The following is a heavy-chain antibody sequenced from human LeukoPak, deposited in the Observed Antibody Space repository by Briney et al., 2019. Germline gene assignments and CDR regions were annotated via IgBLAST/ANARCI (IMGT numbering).Heavy chain of an antibody. CDR1: GGSISYNY. CDR2: LSSGGST. Sequence: KPSETLSLTCSVSGGSISYNYWGWIRQPAGKGLEWIGRLSSGGSTNYSPSLKSRLTISVDRSKNHFSLKLTSVTAADTAVYYCARDSGSGHFDCWGQGTLVTVSS. CDR3: ARDSGSGHFDC. D-gene: IGHD1-14*01. V-gene: IGHV4-4*07. J-gene: IGHJ4*02.